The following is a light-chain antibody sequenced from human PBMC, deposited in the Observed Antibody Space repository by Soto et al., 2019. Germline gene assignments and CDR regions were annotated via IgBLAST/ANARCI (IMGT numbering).Light chain of an antibody. CDR2: GAS. J-gene: IGKJ1*01. V-gene: IGKV3-20*01. Sequence: EIVLTQSPGTLSLSPGERATLSCRASQSVSSSYLAWYQQKPGQAPRLLIYGASIRATGIPDRFSGRGSGTHFTLTISRLEPEDFAVYYCHQYDSSPLTFGQGTKVEIK. CDR1: QSVSSSY. CDR3: HQYDSSPLT.